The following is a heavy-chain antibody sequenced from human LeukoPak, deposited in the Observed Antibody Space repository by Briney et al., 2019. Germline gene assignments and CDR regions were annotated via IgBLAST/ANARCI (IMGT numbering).Heavy chain of an antibody. D-gene: IGHD1-26*01. CDR3: ASGSYYYYYYMDV. CDR2: IIPIFGTA. CDR1: GGTFSSYA. J-gene: IGHJ6*03. V-gene: IGHV1-69*06. Sequence: GASVKVSCKASGGTFSSYAISWVRQAPGQGLEWMGGIIPIFGTANYAQKFQGRVTITADKSTSTAYMELSSLRSEDTAVYYCASGSYYYYYYMDVWGKGTTVTISS.